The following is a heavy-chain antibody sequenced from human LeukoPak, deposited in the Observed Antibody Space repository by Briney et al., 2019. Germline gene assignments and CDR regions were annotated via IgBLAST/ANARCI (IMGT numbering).Heavy chain of an antibody. Sequence: KTGGSLRLSCAASGFTFSNAWMNWVRQAPGKGLEWVGHIKSKTGGGTPDYAAPVKGRFTISRDDSKNTLYLQMNSLKTEDTAVYYCTTSSEGNSYYFDYWGQGTLVTVSS. D-gene: IGHD6-19*01. J-gene: IGHJ4*02. CDR1: GFTFSNAW. V-gene: IGHV3-15*01. CDR3: TTSSEGNSYYFDY. CDR2: IKSKTGGGTP.